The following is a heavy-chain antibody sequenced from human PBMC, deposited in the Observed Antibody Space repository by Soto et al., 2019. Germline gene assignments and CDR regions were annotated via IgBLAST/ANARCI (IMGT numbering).Heavy chain of an antibody. CDR2: ISSNGGST. D-gene: IGHD3-9*01. CDR1: GFTFSSYA. Sequence: GGSLRLSCSASGFTFSSYAMHWVRQTPGKGLEYVSAISSNGGSTYYADSVKGRFTISRDNSKNTLYLQMSSLRAEDTAVYYCVRFSLTGYLISLDYWGQGTLVTVSS. V-gene: IGHV3-64D*08. J-gene: IGHJ4*02. CDR3: VRFSLTGYLISLDY.